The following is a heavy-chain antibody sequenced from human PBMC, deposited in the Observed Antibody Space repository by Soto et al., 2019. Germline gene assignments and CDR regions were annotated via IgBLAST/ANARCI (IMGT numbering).Heavy chain of an antibody. J-gene: IGHJ4*02. CDR3: AGGSSSSDYVVTAYYDY. V-gene: IGHV4-59*01. CDR2: IYYSGST. CDR1: GGSISSYY. D-gene: IGHD2-21*02. Sequence: SETLSLTCTVSGGSISSYYWSWIRQPPGKGLEWIGYIYYSGSTNYNPSLKSRVTISVDTSKNQFSLKLSSVTAADTAVYYCAGGSSSSDYVVTAYYDYWGQGTLVTVSS.